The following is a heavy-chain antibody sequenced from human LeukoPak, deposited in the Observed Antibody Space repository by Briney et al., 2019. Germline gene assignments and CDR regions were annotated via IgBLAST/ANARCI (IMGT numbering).Heavy chain of an antibody. V-gene: IGHV4-30-2*01. CDR3: AREDDSSFDY. CDR2: IYHSGST. Sequence: PSETLSLTCAVSGGSISSGGYSWSWIRQPPGKGLEWIGYIYHSGSTYYNPSLKSRVTISVDRSKNQFSLKLSSVTAADTAVYYCAREDDSSFDYWGQGTLVTVSS. CDR1: GGSISSGGYS. D-gene: IGHD4-11*01. J-gene: IGHJ4*02.